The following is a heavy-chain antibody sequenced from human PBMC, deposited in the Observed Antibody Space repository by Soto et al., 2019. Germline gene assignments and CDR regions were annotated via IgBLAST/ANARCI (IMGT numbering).Heavy chain of an antibody. D-gene: IGHD2-2*01. CDR1: GGSISSYY. J-gene: IGHJ4*02. CDR2: IYYSGST. Sequence: QVQLQESGPRLVKPSETLSLTCIVSGGSISSYYWSWIRQPPGKGLEWIGYIYYSGSTNYNPSLKSRVTISVDTSKNQFSLKLSSVTAADPAVYYCARAVLPATAPFDYWGQGTLVTVSS. CDR3: ARAVLPATAPFDY. V-gene: IGHV4-59*01.